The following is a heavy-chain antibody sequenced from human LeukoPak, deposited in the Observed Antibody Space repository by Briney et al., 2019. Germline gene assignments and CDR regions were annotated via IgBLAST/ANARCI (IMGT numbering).Heavy chain of an antibody. CDR1: GGSISSGGYY. D-gene: IGHD6-13*01. CDR2: IYYSGST. J-gene: IGHJ4*02. V-gene: IGHV4-31*03. CDR3: ARVVEDSSSWYGGWFDY. Sequence: SQTLSLTCTVSGGSISSGGYYWSWIRQHPGKGLEWSGYIYYSGSTYYNPSLKSRVTISVDTSKNQFSLKLSSVTAADTAVYYCARVVEDSSSWYGGWFDYWGQGTLVTVSS.